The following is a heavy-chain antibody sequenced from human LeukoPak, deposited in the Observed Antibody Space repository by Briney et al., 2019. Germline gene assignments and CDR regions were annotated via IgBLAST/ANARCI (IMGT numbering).Heavy chain of an antibody. D-gene: IGHD3-22*01. Sequence: SETLSLTCAVYGGSFSGYYWSWIRQPPGKGLEWIGEINHSGSTNYNPSLKSRVTISVDTSKNQFSLKLSSVTAADTAVYYCAGGARIWYYDSSGYPEYFQHWGQGTLVTVSS. V-gene: IGHV4-34*01. J-gene: IGHJ1*01. CDR3: AGGARIWYYDSSGYPEYFQH. CDR2: INHSGST. CDR1: GGSFSGYY.